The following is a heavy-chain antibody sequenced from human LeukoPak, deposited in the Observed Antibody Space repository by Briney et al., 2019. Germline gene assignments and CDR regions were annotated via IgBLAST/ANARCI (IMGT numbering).Heavy chain of an antibody. J-gene: IGHJ4*02. Sequence: PVGSLRLSCAVSGFTFSNFWMSWVRQAPGRGLEWVANIHPEGNEKYHVESVKGRFTISGDNAKNLLFLQMNGLRVEDTAVYYCARGDDFSGDHWGQGTLVTVSS. CDR3: ARGDDFSGDH. CDR2: IHPEGNEK. D-gene: IGHD1-1*01. V-gene: IGHV3-7*04. CDR1: GFTFSNFW.